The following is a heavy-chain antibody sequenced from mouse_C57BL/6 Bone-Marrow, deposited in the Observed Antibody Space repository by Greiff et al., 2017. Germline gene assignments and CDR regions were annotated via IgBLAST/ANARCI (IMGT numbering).Heavy chain of an antibody. CDR1: GYTFTNYW. J-gene: IGHJ3*01. CDR3: ARSWSYSSFAY. Sequence: QVQLQQSGAELVRPGTSVKMSCKASGYTFTNYWIGWAQQRPGHGLEWIGDIYPGGGYTNYNEKVKGKATLTADKSSSTAYMQFSSLTSEDSAIYYCARSWSYSSFAYWGQGTLVTVSA. V-gene: IGHV1-63*01. CDR2: IYPGGGYT. D-gene: IGHD2-12*01.